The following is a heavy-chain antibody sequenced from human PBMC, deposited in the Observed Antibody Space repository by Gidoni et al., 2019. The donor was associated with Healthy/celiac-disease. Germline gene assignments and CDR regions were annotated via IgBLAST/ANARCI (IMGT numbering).Heavy chain of an antibody. CDR2: ISSSGSTI. CDR1: GFTFSSYE. Sequence: EVKLVESGGGLVQPGGSLRLSCAASGFTFSSYEMNWVRQAPGKGLEWVSYISSSGSTIYYADSVKGRFTISRDNAKNSLYLQMNSLRAEDTAVYYCARASWIQLWLYDYGMDVWGQGTTVTVSS. D-gene: IGHD5-18*01. J-gene: IGHJ6*02. V-gene: IGHV3-48*03. CDR3: ARASWIQLWLYDYGMDV.